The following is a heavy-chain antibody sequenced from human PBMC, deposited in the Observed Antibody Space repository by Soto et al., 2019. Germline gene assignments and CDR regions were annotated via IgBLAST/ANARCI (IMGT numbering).Heavy chain of an antibody. J-gene: IGHJ5*02. V-gene: IGHV4-59*01. CDR3: AREGAAAATGP. D-gene: IGHD6-13*01. CDR2: GTT. Sequence: GTTNYNPSLKSRGTISVDTSKNQFSLKLSSVTAADTAVYYCAREGAAAATGPWGQGTLVTVSS.